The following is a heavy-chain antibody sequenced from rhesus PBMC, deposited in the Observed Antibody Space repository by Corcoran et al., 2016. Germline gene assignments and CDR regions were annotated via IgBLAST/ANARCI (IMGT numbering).Heavy chain of an antibody. CDR3: ARATAGTVKVVDY. D-gene: IGHD5-24*01. V-gene: IGHV4S10*01. Sequence: QVQLQESGPGLVKPSETLSRTCAVSGGSISDRYRWSWIRKPPGKGLEWFGYIYGSSTSTNYNPSLKSRFTITKDPSKNQFSLQLSSVTAADTAVYYCARATAGTVKVVDYWGQGVLVTVSS. J-gene: IGHJ4*01. CDR2: IYGSSTST. CDR1: GGSISDRYR.